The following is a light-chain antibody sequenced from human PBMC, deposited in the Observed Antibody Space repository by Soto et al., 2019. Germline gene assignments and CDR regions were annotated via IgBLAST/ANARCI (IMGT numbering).Light chain of an antibody. CDR3: LQHNFYPPT. Sequence: DIQMTQSPSAMSASVGDRVTITCRASQGIHKYLAWFQQKPGKVPKRLIYGASNLQSGVPSRFSRSGSGTEFTLTISSLQPEDFATYYCLQHNFYPPTFGQGTRLE. V-gene: IGKV1-17*03. J-gene: IGKJ5*01. CDR2: GAS. CDR1: QGIHKY.